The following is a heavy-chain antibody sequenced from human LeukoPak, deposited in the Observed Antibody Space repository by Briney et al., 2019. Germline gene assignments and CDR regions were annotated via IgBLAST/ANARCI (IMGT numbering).Heavy chain of an antibody. CDR2: ISGSGGST. D-gene: IGHD6-13*01. CDR1: GFTSSSYG. J-gene: IGHJ4*02. CDR3: AKDRRGSSSWYSFDY. Sequence: GGTLRLSCAASGFTSSSYGMSWVRQAPGKGLEWVSAISGSGGSTYYADSVKGRFTISRDNSKNTLYLQMNSLRAEDTAVHYCAKDRRGSSSWYSFDYWGQGTLVTVSS. V-gene: IGHV3-23*01.